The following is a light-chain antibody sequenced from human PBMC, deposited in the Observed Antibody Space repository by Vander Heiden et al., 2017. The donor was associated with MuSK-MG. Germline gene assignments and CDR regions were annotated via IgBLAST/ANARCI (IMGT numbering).Light chain of an antibody. Sequence: QSLSTPPPSVSAAPGQNVTTSCSGSSSSIGNNHVSWYQQVPGKAPKLRSYENNARPPGIPDRFSGSKSGASATLGITGLQTGDEADDDCGTWDSRLRAGVFGGGTKLTV. CDR2: ENN. CDR3: GTWDSRLRAGV. CDR1: SSSIGNNH. J-gene: IGLJ3*02. V-gene: IGLV1-51*02.